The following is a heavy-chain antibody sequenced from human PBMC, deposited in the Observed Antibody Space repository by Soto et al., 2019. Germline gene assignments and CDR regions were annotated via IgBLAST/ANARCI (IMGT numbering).Heavy chain of an antibody. CDR2: IKSKTHGGTT. CDR1: EVTFSNAW. Sequence: GGSLRLSCAASEVTFSNAWINWVRQAPGKGLEWVGRIKSKTHGGTTDFAAPVKGRFAISRDDSKNMVYLQMNSLRAEDTAVYYCAKAPVVPAPESFDYWGQGTLVTVSS. J-gene: IGHJ4*02. D-gene: IGHD2-15*01. V-gene: IGHV3-15*07. CDR3: AKAPVVPAPESFDY.